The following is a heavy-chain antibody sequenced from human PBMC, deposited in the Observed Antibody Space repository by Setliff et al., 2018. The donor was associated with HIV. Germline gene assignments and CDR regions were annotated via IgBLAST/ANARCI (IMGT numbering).Heavy chain of an antibody. D-gene: IGHD1-26*01. CDR1: GFTFSTYS. J-gene: IGHJ6*03. V-gene: IGHV3-21*01. CDR3: ARDVSYSFHYYYYMNV. Sequence: GGPLRLSCVASGFTFSTYSMNWVRQAPGKGLGWVSSISSNSNYIYYADSVKGRFTISRDNAENSLYLQMNSLRAEDTAVYYCARDVSYSFHYYYYMNVWGKGTTVTVSS. CDR2: ISSNSNYI.